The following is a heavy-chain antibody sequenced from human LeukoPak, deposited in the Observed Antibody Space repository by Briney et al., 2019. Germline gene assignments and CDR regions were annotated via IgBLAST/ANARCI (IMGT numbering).Heavy chain of an antibody. V-gene: IGHV3-21*01. J-gene: IGHJ4*02. CDR2: ISSSSYI. D-gene: IGHD3-9*01. Sequence: PGGSLRLSCAASGFTFSSYNMNWVRQAPGKGLEWVSYISSSSYIYYADSVKGRFTISRDNAKNSLYLQMSSLRAEDTAVYYCARDAEKYYDILTGYYNYYFDYWGQGTLVTVSS. CDR3: ARDAEKYYDILTGYYNYYFDY. CDR1: GFTFSSYN.